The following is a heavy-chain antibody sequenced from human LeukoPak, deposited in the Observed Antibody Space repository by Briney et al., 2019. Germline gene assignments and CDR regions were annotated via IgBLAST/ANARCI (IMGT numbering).Heavy chain of an antibody. D-gene: IGHD6-6*01. V-gene: IGHV3-23*01. Sequence: GGSLRLSCAASGFTFSSYAMSWVRQAPGKGLEWVPAISGSGGSTYYADSVKGRFTISRDNSKNTLYLQTNSLRAEDTAVYYCARDGSRHSSSSSCFDYWGQGTLVTVSS. CDR3: ARDGSRHSSSSSCFDY. CDR2: ISGSGGST. J-gene: IGHJ4*02. CDR1: GFTFSSYA.